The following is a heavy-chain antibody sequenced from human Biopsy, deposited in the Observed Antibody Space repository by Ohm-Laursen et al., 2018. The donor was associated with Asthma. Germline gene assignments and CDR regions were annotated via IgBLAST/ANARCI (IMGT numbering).Heavy chain of an antibody. D-gene: IGHD6-13*01. CDR2: INPNSGNT. CDR1: GYTFIGCH. J-gene: IGHJ5*02. V-gene: IGHV1-2*06. CDR3: ARGQKSAGDRWFDP. Sequence: GASVKVSCKASGYTFIGCHIHWMRQAPGQEFEWMGRINPNSGNTHYAHKFQGRVTMTRDTSISTAYMEVSRLRSDDTAVYYCARGQKSAGDRWFDPWGQGTLVTVSS.